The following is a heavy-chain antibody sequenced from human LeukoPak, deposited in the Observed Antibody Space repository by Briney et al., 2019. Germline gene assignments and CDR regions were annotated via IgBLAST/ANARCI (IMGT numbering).Heavy chain of an antibody. D-gene: IGHD6-13*01. CDR1: GFTFSSYW. CDR2: IKQDGSEK. CDR3: ARVGAAAGTGSDYFDY. J-gene: IGHJ4*02. Sequence: PGGSLRLSCAASGFTFSSYWMSWVRQAPGKGLEWVANIKQDGSEKYYVDSVKGRFTISRDNAKNSLYLQMNSLRAEDTAVYYCARVGAAAGTGSDYFDYWGQGTLVTVSS. V-gene: IGHV3-7*01.